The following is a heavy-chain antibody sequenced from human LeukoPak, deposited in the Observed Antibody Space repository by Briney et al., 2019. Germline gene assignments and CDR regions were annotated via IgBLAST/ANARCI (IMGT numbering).Heavy chain of an antibody. J-gene: IGHJ6*03. CDR1: GFTFGDYA. Sequence: PGGSLRLSCTASGFTFGDYAMSWFRQAPGKGLEWVGFIRSKAYGGTTEYAASVKGRFTISRDDSKNTLYLQMNSLRAEDTAVYYCVRAQQSYYYHYYMDVWGKGTTVTVSS. D-gene: IGHD1/OR15-1a*01. CDR3: VRAQQSYYYHYYMDV. CDR2: IRSKAYGGTT. V-gene: IGHV3-49*03.